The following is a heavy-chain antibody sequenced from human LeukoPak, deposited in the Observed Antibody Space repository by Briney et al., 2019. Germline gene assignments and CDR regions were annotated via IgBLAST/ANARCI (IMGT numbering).Heavy chain of an antibody. CDR2: IYHSGST. V-gene: IGHV4-38-2*01. J-gene: IGHJ5*02. Sequence: SETLSLTCAVSGYSISSGYYGGWIRQPPGKGLEWIGSIYHSGSTYYNPSLKSRVTISVDTSKNQFSLKLSSVTAADTAVYYCARHGYRSGPINWFDPWGQGTLVTVSS. CDR1: GYSISSGYY. CDR3: ARHGYRSGPINWFDP. D-gene: IGHD3-3*01.